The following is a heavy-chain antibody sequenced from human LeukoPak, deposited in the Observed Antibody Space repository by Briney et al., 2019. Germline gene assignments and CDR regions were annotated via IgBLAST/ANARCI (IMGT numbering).Heavy chain of an antibody. CDR2: ISGSGGST. D-gene: IGHD6-13*01. CDR1: GFTFSSYA. V-gene: IGHV3-23*01. J-gene: IGHJ4*02. Sequence: GGSLRLSCAASGFTFSSYAMSWVRQAPGKGLQGVSAISGSGGSTYYADSVKGRFTISRDNSKNTLYLQMNRLRAEDTAVYYCAKAPSASSSWRRYFDYWGQGTLVTVSS. CDR3: AKAPSASSSWRRYFDY.